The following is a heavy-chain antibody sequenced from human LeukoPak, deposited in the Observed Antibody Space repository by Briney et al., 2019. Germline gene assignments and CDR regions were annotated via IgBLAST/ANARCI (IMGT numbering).Heavy chain of an antibody. CDR3: VKDQDSGAYSRFDY. J-gene: IGHJ4*02. V-gene: IGHV3-23*01. D-gene: IGHD3-22*01. CDR2: ISGSGGST. CDR1: GFSFNSSA. Sequence: GGSLRLSCAASGFSFNSSAMSWVRQAPGKGLEWVSSISGSGGSTYYTDSVKGRFTISRDNSKNTLYLQMNSLRAEDTAVYYCVKDQDSGAYSRFDYWGQGTLVTVSS.